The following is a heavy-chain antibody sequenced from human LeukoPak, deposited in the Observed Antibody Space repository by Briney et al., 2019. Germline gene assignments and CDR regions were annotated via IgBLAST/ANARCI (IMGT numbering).Heavy chain of an antibody. CDR3: ARARGYCSSTSCYEVVGFQH. V-gene: IGHV1-46*01. CDR2: INPSGGST. D-gene: IGHD2-2*01. J-gene: IGHJ1*01. CDR1: GYTFTSYY. Sequence: GASVKVSCKASGYTFTSYYMHWVRQAPGQGLEWMGIINPSGGSTSYAQKFQGRVTMTRDMSTSTVYMELSSLRSEDTAVYYCARARGYCSSTSCYEVVGFQHWGQGTLVTVSS.